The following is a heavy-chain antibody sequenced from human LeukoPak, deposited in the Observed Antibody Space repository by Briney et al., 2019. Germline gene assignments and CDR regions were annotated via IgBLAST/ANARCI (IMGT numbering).Heavy chain of an antibody. V-gene: IGHV3-23*01. D-gene: IGHD3-22*01. CDR1: GFTFSSYA. CDR2: ISGSGGST. CDR3: AKDHYYYDSSGYYWEAFDI. J-gene: IGHJ3*02. Sequence: TGGSLRLSCAASGFTFSSYAMSWVRQAPGKGLEWVSAISGSGGSTYYADSVKGRFTISRDNSKNTLYLQMNSLRAEDTAVYYCAKDHYYYDSSGYYWEAFDIWGQGTMVTVSS.